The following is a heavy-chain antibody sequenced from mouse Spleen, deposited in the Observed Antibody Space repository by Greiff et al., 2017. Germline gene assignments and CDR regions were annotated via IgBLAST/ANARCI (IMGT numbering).Heavy chain of an antibody. Sequence: EVQLQESGGGLVKPGGSLKLSCAASGFTFSSYAMSWVRQTPEKRLEWVATISSGGSYTYYPDSVKGRFTISRDNAKNTLYLQMSSLRSEDTAMYYCARNYAMDYWGQGTSVTVSS. CDR2: ISSGGSYT. J-gene: IGHJ4*01. CDR3: ARNYAMDY. CDR1: GFTFSSYA. V-gene: IGHV5-9-3*01.